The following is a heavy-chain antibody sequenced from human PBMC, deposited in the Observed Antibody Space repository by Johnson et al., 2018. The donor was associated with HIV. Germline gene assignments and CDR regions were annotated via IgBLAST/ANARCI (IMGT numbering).Heavy chain of an antibody. CDR3: ARVGAVAGLYSI. D-gene: IGHD6-19*01. V-gene: IGHV3-20*04. CDR2: INWNGGST. Sequence: VQLVESGGGLVQPGGSLRLSCAASGLTVSSNYMSWVRQAPGKGLEWVSGINWNGGSTGYADSVKGRFTISRDNAKNSLYLQMNSLRAEDTALYYCARVGAVAGLYSIWGQGTMVTVSS. J-gene: IGHJ3*02. CDR1: GLTVSSNY.